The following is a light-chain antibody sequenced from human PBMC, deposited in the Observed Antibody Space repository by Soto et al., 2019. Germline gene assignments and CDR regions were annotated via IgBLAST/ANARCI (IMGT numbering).Light chain of an antibody. V-gene: IGKV1-39*01. CDR1: HSISSY. J-gene: IGKJ1*01. Sequence: DTQMPQCPSKVSKSVVDRESIAFRACHSISSYLKWYQQKPRKAPKVLIYAASSLQSGAPSSFIGSGSGTDFSLTISSLQPEELSTFYCQQRYSSPWTVGQGTKVDIK. CDR3: QQRYSSPWT. CDR2: AAS.